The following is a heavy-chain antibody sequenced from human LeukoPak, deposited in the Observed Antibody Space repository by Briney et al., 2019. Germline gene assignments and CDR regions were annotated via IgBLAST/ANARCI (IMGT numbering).Heavy chain of an antibody. J-gene: IGHJ5*02. CDR1: GGSISSYY. D-gene: IGHD2-8*02. CDR3: ARHAFWSGWFDP. CDR2: IYYSGST. V-gene: IGHV4-59*08. Sequence: SETLSLTCTVSGGSISSYYWSWIRQPPGKGLEWIGYIYYSGSTNYNPSLKSRVTISVDTSKNQFSLKLSSVTAADTAVYYCARHAFWSGWFDPWGQGTLVTVPS.